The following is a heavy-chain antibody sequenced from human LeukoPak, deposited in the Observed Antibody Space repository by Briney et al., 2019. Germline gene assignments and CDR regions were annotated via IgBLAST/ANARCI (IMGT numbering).Heavy chain of an antibody. CDR3: ARDMGPEGADYDFWSGYPSPYYYYHMDV. CDR2: INPNSGGT. V-gene: IGHV1-2*02. J-gene: IGHJ6*03. Sequence: GASVKVSCKASGYTFTGYYMHWVRQAPGQGLEWMGWINPNSGGTNYAQKFQGRVTMTRDTSISTAYMELSRLRSDDTAVYYCARDMGPEGADYDFWSGYPSPYYYYHMDVWGKGTTVTVSS. D-gene: IGHD3-3*01. CDR1: GYTFTGYY.